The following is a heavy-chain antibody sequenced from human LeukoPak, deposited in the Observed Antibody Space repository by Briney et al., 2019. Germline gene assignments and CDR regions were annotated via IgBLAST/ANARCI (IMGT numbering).Heavy chain of an antibody. CDR3: ARGPLKWQWGYYFDY. D-gene: IGHD6-19*01. Sequence: GASVRVSCKASGYTFTSYGISWVRQAPGQGLEWMGWMNPNSGNTGYAQKFQGRVTITRNTSISTAYMELSSLRSEDTAVYYCARGPLKWQWGYYFDYWGQGTLVTVSS. V-gene: IGHV1-8*03. J-gene: IGHJ4*02. CDR2: MNPNSGNT. CDR1: GYTFTSYG.